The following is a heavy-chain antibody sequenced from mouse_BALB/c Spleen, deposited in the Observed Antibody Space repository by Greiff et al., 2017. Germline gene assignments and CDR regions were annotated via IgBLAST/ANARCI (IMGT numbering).Heavy chain of an antibody. CDR1: GYSITSDYA. CDR2: ISYSGST. V-gene: IGHV3-2*02. D-gene: IGHD5-2*01. J-gene: IGHJ2*01. Sequence: EVKLQESGPGLVKPSQSLSLTCTVTGYSITSDYAWNWIRQFPGNKLEWMGYISYSGSTSYNPSLTSRISITRDTSKNQFFLQLNSVTTEDTATYYCARGNKVDYWGQGTTLTVSS. CDR3: ARGNKVDY.